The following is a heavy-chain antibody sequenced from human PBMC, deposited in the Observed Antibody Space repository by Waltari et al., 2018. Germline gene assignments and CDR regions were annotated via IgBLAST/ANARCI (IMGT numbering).Heavy chain of an antibody. V-gene: IGHV1-69-2*01. CDR2: VDPEEGET. D-gene: IGHD6-13*01. CDR1: GYTFTDYS. Sequence: EVQLVQSGAEVKKPGATVKISCTVYGYTFTDYSMHWVQQAPGKGLEWMGLVDPEEGETIYAEKFQGRVTITADTSTDTAYMELSSLRSEDTAVYYCATEGIAAAGTSGWFDPWGQGTLVTVSS. CDR3: ATEGIAAAGTSGWFDP. J-gene: IGHJ5*02.